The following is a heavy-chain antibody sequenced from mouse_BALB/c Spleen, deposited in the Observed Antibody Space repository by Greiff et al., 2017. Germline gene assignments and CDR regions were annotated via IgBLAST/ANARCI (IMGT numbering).Heavy chain of an antibody. V-gene: IGHV7-3*02. Sequence: EVKLMESGGGLVQPGGSLRLSCATSGFTFTDYYMSWVRQPPGKALEWLGFIRNKANGYTTEYSASVKGRFTISRDNSQSILYLQMNTLRAEDSATYYCARDLYGNFAYWGQGTLVTVSA. D-gene: IGHD2-10*02. J-gene: IGHJ3*01. CDR3: ARDLYGNFAY. CDR2: IRNKANGYTT. CDR1: GFTFTDYY.